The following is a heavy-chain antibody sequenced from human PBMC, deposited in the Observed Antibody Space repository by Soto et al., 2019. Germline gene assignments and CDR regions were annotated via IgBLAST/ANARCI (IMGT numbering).Heavy chain of an antibody. CDR3: ARGDSGSYYNRTIDY. J-gene: IGHJ4*02. Sequence: ALVKVSCKASGYTFTGYYMHWVRQAPGQGLEWMGWINPNSGGTNYAQKFQGWVTMTRDTSISTAYMELSRLRSDDTAVYYCARGDSGSYYNRTIDYWGQGTLVTVSS. D-gene: IGHD3-10*01. V-gene: IGHV1-2*04. CDR1: GYTFTGYY. CDR2: INPNSGGT.